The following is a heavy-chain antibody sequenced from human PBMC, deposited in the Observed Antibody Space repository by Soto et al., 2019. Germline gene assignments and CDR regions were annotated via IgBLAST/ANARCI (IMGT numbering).Heavy chain of an antibody. V-gene: IGHV3-9*01. CDR2: ISWNSGSM. CDR3: AKDGGTTVTTSTNLGYYGMEV. J-gene: IGHJ6*02. D-gene: IGHD4-17*01. Sequence: PLRLSYAASGFSFADYAMHWFRQAPGKGLVWVQGISWNSGSMGYADSGKGRFTISRDNAKNSLYLQMNGLRAEDTALYYCAKDGGTTVTTSTNLGYYGMEVWGQGTTVTVS. CDR1: GFSFADYA.